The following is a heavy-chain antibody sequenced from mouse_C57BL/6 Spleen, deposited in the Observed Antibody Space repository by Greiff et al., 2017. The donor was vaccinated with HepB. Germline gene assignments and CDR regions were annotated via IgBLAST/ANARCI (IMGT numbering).Heavy chain of an antibody. V-gene: IGHV1-76*01. J-gene: IGHJ2*01. CDR1: GYTFTDYY. Sequence: QVQLKQSGAELVRPGASVKLSCKASGYTFTDYYINWVKQRPGQGLEWIARIYPGSGNTYYNEKFKGKATLTAEKSSSTAYMQLSSLTSEDSAVYFCARVSSYENYFDYWGQGTTLTVSS. CDR3: ARVSSYENYFDY. D-gene: IGHD1-1*01. CDR2: IYPGSGNT.